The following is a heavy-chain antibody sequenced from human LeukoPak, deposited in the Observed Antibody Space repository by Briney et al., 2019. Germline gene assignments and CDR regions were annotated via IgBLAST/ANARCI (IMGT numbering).Heavy chain of an antibody. CDR2: ISAYNGNT. D-gene: IGHD3-10*01. V-gene: IGHV1-18*04. J-gene: IGHJ4*02. CDR3: ARDLGLLWFGEPFDY. Sequence: ASVKVSSKASGYTFTSYGISWVRQAPGQGLEWMGWISAYNGNTNYAQKLQGRVTMTTDTSTSTAYMELRSLRSDDTAVYYCARDLGLLWFGEPFDYWGQGTLVTVSS. CDR1: GYTFTSYG.